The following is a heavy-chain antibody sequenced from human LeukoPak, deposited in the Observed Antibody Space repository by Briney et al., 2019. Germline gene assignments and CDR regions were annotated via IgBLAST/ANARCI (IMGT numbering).Heavy chain of an antibody. D-gene: IGHD3-16*01. Sequence: LRLSCSGSGFTFADYYMSWIRQAPGKGLEWIGYIYYSGSTYYNPSLKSRVTISVDTSKNQFSLKLSSVTAADTAVYYCASQGESLSFDYWGQGTLVTVSS. J-gene: IGHJ4*02. CDR3: ASQGESLSFDY. CDR1: GFTFADYY. CDR2: IYYSGST. V-gene: IGHV4-31*02.